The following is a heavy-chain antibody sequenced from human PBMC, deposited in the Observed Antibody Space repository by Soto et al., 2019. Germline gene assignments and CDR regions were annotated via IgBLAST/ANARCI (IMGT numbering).Heavy chain of an antibody. CDR1: GYTFTSYD. Sequence: GASVKVSCKASGYTFTSYDINWVRQATGQGLEWMGWMNPNSGNTGYAQKFQGRVTMTRNTSISTAYMELSSLRSEDTAVYYCATHLLTGYSFDYWGQGTLVTVSS. D-gene: IGHD3-9*01. CDR3: ATHLLTGYSFDY. J-gene: IGHJ4*02. CDR2: MNPNSGNT. V-gene: IGHV1-8*01.